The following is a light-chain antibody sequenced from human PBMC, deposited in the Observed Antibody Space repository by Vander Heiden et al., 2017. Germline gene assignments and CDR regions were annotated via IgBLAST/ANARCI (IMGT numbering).Light chain of an antibody. CDR2: DVS. CDR3: CSYAGSYTWV. J-gene: IGLJ3*02. CDR1: SSDVGGYNY. V-gene: IGLV2-11*01. Sequence: QSALTPPRSVSGSPGQSVTISCTGTSSDVGGYNYVSWYQQNPGKAPKLMIYDVSKRPSGVPDRFSGSKSGNAASRTISGLQAEDEADYYCCSYAGSYTWVFGGGTKLTVL.